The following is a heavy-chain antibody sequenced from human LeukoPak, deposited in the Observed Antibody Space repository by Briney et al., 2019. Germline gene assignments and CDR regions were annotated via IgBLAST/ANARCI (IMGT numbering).Heavy chain of an antibody. J-gene: IGHJ4*02. Sequence: GASVKVSCKASGYTFTGYYMHWVRQAPGQGLEWMGIINPSGGSTSYAQKFQGRVTMTRDTSTSTVYMELSSLRSEDTAVYYCAIGEGYSGYDSQFDYWGQGTLVTVSS. CDR2: INPSGGST. CDR1: GYTFTGYY. CDR3: AIGEGYSGYDSQFDY. V-gene: IGHV1-46*01. D-gene: IGHD5-12*01.